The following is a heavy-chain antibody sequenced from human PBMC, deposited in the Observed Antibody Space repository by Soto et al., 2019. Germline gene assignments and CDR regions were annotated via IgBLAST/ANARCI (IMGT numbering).Heavy chain of an antibody. V-gene: IGHV4-31*02. CDR1: GGSISSGGYY. D-gene: IGHD6-6*01. Sequence: SETLSLTWTVSGGSISSGGYYWSWIRQHPGKGLEWIGYIYYSGSTYYNPSLKSRVTISVDTSKNQFSLKLSSVTAADTAVYYCAREVSSSSSGNWFDPWGQGTLVTVSS. CDR2: IYYSGST. J-gene: IGHJ5*02. CDR3: AREVSSSSSGNWFDP.